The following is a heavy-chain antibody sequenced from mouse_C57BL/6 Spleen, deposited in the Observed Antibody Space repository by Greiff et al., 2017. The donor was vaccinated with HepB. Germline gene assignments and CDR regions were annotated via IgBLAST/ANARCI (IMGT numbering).Heavy chain of an antibody. CDR1: GFSLTSYG. V-gene: IGHV2-2*01. CDR2: IWSGGST. J-gene: IGHJ1*03. Sequence: QVQLKESGPGLVQPSQSLSITCTVSGFSLTSYGVHWVRQSPGKGLEWLGVIWSGGSTDYNAAFISRLSISKDNPKSQVFFKMNSLQADDTAIYYCAGLLLRGYFDVWGTGTTVTVSS. CDR3: AGLLLRGYFDV. D-gene: IGHD1-1*01.